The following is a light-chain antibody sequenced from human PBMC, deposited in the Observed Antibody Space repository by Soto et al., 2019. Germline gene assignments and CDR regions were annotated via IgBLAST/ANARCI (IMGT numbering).Light chain of an antibody. J-gene: IGKJ4*01. CDR2: AAS. CDR1: QDVGSW. CDR3: QYTNSFPVLS. Sequence: DIQMTQSPSSVSASVGDRVTLTCRSSQDVGSWVAWYQQRPGEAPKLLISAASRLRSGVPSRFSGSGSGTDFTLTVSSLQPEDFATYYCQYTNSFPVLSFGGGTKVEIK. V-gene: IGKV1-12*01.